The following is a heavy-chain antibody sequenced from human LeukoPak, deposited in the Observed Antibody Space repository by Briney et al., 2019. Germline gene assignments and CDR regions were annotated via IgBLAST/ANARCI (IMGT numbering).Heavy chain of an antibody. CDR3: AKWGRFGETFDD. CDR2: IWYDGSNK. V-gene: IGHV3-33*08. CDR1: GFTFSSYA. D-gene: IGHD3-10*01. J-gene: IGHJ4*02. Sequence: GGSLRLSCAASGFTFSSYAMTWVRQAPGKGLEWVAVIWYDGSNKYYADSVKGRFTISRDNSKNTLYLQMNSLRAEDTAVYYCAKWGRFGETFDDWGQGTLVTVSS.